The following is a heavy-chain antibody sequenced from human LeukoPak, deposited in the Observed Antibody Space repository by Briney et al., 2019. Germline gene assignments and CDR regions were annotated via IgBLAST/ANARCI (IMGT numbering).Heavy chain of an antibody. CDR3: AKLSSPSGWYYFDY. V-gene: IGHV3-23*01. Sequence: GGSLRLSCAASGFTFSSYAMSWVRQAPGKGLEWVSAISGSGGSTYYADSVKDRFTISRDNSKNTLYLQMNSLRAEDTAVYYCAKLSSPSGWYYFDYWGQGTLVAVSS. CDR2: ISGSGGST. CDR1: GFTFSSYA. J-gene: IGHJ4*02. D-gene: IGHD6-19*01.